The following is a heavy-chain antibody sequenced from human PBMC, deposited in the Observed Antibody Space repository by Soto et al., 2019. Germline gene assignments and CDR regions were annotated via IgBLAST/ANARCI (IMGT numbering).Heavy chain of an antibody. Sequence: GGSLRLSCEASGFTLRSYGMTWVRQAPGKRLEWVSRISDTGDSLEYGDSVKGRFTIGRDTSRNTLYLQMNSLRPEDTAVYYCAYGRLSYYFDYWGQGTLVTVSS. CDR1: GFTLRSYG. CDR2: ISDTGDSL. D-gene: IGHD1-26*01. V-gene: IGHV3-23*01. CDR3: AYGRLSYYFDY. J-gene: IGHJ4*02.